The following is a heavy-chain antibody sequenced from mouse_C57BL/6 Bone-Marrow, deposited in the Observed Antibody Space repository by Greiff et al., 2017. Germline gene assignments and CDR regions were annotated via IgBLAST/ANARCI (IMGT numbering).Heavy chain of an antibody. V-gene: IGHV5-9*01. D-gene: IGHD1-1*01. J-gene: IGHJ2*01. CDR1: GFTFSSYT. Sequence: EVMLVESGGGLVKPGGSLKLSCAASGFTFSSYTMSWVRQTPEKRLEWVATLSGGGGNTYYPDSVKGRFPISRDNAKNTLYLQMSSLRSEDTALYYCARGYYYGSSLYFDYWGQGTTLTVSS. CDR2: LSGGGGNT. CDR3: ARGYYYGSSLYFDY.